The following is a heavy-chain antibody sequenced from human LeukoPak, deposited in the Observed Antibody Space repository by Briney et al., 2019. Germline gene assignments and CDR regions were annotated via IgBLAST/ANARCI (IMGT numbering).Heavy chain of an antibody. V-gene: IGHV4-39*07. J-gene: IGHJ5*02. CDR3: ARWAMTTVTTGWFDP. CDR2: IYYSGST. D-gene: IGHD4-17*01. CDR1: GGSISSSSYY. Sequence: SETLSLTCTVSGGSISSSSYYWGWIRQPPGKGLEWIGSIYYSGSTYYNPSLKSRVTISVDTSKNQFSLKLSSVTAADTAVYYCARWAMTTVTTGWFDPWGQGTLVTVSS.